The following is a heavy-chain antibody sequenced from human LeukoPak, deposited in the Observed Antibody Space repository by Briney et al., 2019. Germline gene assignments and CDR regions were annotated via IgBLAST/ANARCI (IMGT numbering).Heavy chain of an antibody. Sequence: SETLSLTCTVSGGSISSSSYYWGWIREPPGKGLEWIGSIYYSGSTYYNPSLKSRGTISVDTSKNQFSLKLSPVTAADTAVYYCASTYYYDSSGPLAFDIWGQGTMVTVSS. J-gene: IGHJ3*02. CDR3: ASTYYYDSSGPLAFDI. D-gene: IGHD3-22*01. V-gene: IGHV4-39*07. CDR2: IYYSGST. CDR1: GGSISSSSYY.